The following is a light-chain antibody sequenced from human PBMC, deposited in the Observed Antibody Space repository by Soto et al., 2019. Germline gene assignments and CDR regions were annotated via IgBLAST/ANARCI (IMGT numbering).Light chain of an antibody. CDR2: EVT. CDR1: SSDVGGYNY. CDR3: SSYAGSPYYV. J-gene: IGLJ1*01. V-gene: IGLV2-8*01. Sequence: QSALTQPPSASGSPGQSVTISCTGTSSDVGGYNYVSWYLQHPGTAPKLLIYEVTKRPSGVPDRFSGSKSGNTASLTVSGRQDEDEADYYCSSYAGSPYYVFGTGTKVTVL.